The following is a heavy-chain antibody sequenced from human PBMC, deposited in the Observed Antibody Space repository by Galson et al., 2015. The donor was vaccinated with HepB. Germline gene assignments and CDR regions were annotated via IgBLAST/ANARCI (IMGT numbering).Heavy chain of an antibody. J-gene: IGHJ4*02. V-gene: IGHV3-30*04. Sequence: SLRLSCAPSGFTFSSYAMHWVRQAPGKGLEWVTLISYDGSNKYFADSVKGRFTISRDNSKDTLYLQMNSLRPEDAAVYYCARGQLWGSGNYKGYYFDYWGQGTLVTVSS. D-gene: IGHD3-10*01. CDR2: ISYDGSNK. CDR1: GFTFSSYA. CDR3: ARGQLWGSGNYKGYYFDY.